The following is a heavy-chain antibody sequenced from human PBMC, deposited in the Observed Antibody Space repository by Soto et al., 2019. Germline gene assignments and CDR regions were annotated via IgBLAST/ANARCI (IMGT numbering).Heavy chain of an antibody. Sequence: QVQLVQSGAEVKKPGASVKVSCKASGYTFTSYGISWVRQAPGQGLEWMGWISAYNGNTNYAQKLQGRVTMTTDTSTSTAYMELRSLRSDDTAVYYCARTSSVLWFGDPRGYFAYWGQGTLVTVSS. D-gene: IGHD3-10*01. CDR1: GYTFTSYG. V-gene: IGHV1-18*01. J-gene: IGHJ4*02. CDR2: ISAYNGNT. CDR3: ARTSSVLWFGDPRGYFAY.